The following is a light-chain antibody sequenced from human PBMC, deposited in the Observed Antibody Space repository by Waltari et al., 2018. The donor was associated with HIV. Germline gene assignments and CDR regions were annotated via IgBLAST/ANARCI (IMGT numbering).Light chain of an antibody. J-gene: IGLJ2*01. CDR1: RANIGSRS. V-gene: IGLV1-44*01. CDR3: SAWDVSLNGVV. CDR2: TND. Sequence: QSVMTQPPSASGNPGQRVTIACSGTRANIGSRSVHWYQHFPGTAPTLLIFTNDQRPSGVPDRFSASKSGTSASLSISGLHSGDEGVYYCSAWDVSLNGVVFGGGTKLTVL.